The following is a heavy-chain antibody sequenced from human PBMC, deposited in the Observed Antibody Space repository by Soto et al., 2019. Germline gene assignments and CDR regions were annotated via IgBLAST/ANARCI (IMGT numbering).Heavy chain of an antibody. D-gene: IGHD6-19*01. CDR3: AREWLVQRNYYYYYGMDV. CDR2: IWYDGSNK. CDR1: GFTFSSYG. V-gene: IGHV3-33*01. Sequence: PGGSLRLSCAASGFTFSSYGMHWVRQAPGKGLEWVAVIWYDGSNKYYADSVKGRFTISRDNSKNTLYLQMNSLRAEDTAVYYCAREWLVQRNYYYYYGMDVWGQGTTVTVSS. J-gene: IGHJ6*02.